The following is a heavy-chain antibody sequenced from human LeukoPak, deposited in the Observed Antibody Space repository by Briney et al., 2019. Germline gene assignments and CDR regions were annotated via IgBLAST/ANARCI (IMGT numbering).Heavy chain of an antibody. D-gene: IGHD3-10*01. Sequence: PGGSLRLSCAASGFTFSSYWMSWVRQAPGKGLEWVANIKQDGSEKYYVDSVKGRFTISRDNDKNSLYLQMNSVRAEDTAVYYCARPGKLIYFDCWGQGTLVTVSS. J-gene: IGHJ4*02. CDR2: IKQDGSEK. CDR3: ARPGKLIYFDC. V-gene: IGHV3-7*01. CDR1: GFTFSSYW.